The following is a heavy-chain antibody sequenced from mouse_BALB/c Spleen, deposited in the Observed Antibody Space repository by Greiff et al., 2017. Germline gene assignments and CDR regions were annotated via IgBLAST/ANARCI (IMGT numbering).Heavy chain of an antibody. J-gene: IGHJ2*01. CDR1: GFTFSSYT. Sequence: EVMLVESGGGLVKPGGSLKLSCAASGFTFSSYTMSWVRQTPEKRLEWVATISSGGSYTYYPDSVKGRFTISRDNAKNTLYLQMSSLKSEDTAMYYCTREDGNYEDYFDYWGQGTTLTVSS. CDR3: TREDGNYEDYFDY. D-gene: IGHD2-1*01. CDR2: ISSGGSYT. V-gene: IGHV5-6-4*01.